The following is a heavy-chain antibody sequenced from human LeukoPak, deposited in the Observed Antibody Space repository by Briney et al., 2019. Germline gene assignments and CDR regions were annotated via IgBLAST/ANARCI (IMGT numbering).Heavy chain of an antibody. Sequence: ASVKVSCKASGYTISIYNMHWVRQAPGQGLEWMGIINPSGGTSYAQKLQGRITMTRDTSTSTVYMELSSLRSEDTAVYYCAREGVAGTGLDYWGQGTLVIVSS. CDR3: AREGVAGTGLDY. CDR1: GYTISIYN. D-gene: IGHD6-13*01. V-gene: IGHV1-46*01. J-gene: IGHJ4*02. CDR2: INPSGGT.